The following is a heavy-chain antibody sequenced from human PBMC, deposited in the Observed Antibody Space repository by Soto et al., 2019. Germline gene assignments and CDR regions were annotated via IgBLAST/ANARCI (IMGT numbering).Heavy chain of an antibody. V-gene: IGHV3-33*03. Sequence: QVQLVESGGGLVQPGRSLRLSCVVSGFTFSNYGMHWVRQAPGKGLEWVADIWYDGSGQRYAGSVQGRFTISRDNSKNTLYLQINSLRVEDKAVYYCAKDDVSKKYYGQSLDVWGEGTTVTVSS. CDR3: AKDDVSKKYYGQSLDV. CDR2: IWYDGSGQ. D-gene: IGHD4-17*01. CDR1: GFTFSNYG. J-gene: IGHJ6*01.